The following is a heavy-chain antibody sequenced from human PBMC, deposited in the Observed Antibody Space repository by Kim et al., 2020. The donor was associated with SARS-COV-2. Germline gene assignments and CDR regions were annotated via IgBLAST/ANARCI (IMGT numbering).Heavy chain of an antibody. CDR1: GFSFSGYW. Sequence: GGSLRLSCAASGFSFSGYWMHWARQVPGKGLVWVSQINPDGSITRYADAVKGRFTVSRDNAKNTLYLQMNSLRAEDTAVFYCGRDNWGTLDYWGQGNLVTVSS. D-gene: IGHD7-27*01. V-gene: IGHV3-74*01. J-gene: IGHJ4*02. CDR3: GRDNWGTLDY. CDR2: INPDGSIT.